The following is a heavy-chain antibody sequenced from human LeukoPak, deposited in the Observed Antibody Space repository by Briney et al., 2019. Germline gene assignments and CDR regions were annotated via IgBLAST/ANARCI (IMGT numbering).Heavy chain of an antibody. J-gene: IGHJ4*02. D-gene: IGHD6-13*01. CDR3: AGDFRGMDSSSWYLFDY. CDR2: ISSSSSSYI. Sequence: GGSLRLSCAASGFTFSSYSMNWVRQAPGKGLEWVSSISSSSSSYIYYADSVKGRFTISRDNAKNSLYLQMNSLSAEDTAVYYCAGDFRGMDSSSWYLFDYWGQGTLVTVSS. V-gene: IGHV3-21*01. CDR1: GFTFSSYS.